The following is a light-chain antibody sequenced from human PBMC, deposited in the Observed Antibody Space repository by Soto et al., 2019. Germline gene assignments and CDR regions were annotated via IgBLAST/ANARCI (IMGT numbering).Light chain of an antibody. J-gene: IGKJ4*01. V-gene: IGKV1-9*01. CDR3: QHLNTYPLT. Sequence: DIQLTQSPSFLSASVGDRVTITCRASHDISSYLAWYQQKPGKAPKLLIYAASTLQSGVPSRFSGSGSGTEFTLTISSLQPEDFATYYCQHLNTYPLTFGGGTKVEIK. CDR2: AAS. CDR1: HDISSY.